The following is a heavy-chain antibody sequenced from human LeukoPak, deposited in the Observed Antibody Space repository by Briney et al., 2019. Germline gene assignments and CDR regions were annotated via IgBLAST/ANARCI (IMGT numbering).Heavy chain of an antibody. V-gene: IGHV4-59*11. CDR2: IYYSGST. CDR3: ARDRSDGYYFDY. J-gene: IGHJ4*02. D-gene: IGHD5-24*01. Sequence: KPSETLSLTCTVSGGSISSHYWSWIRQPPGKGLEWIGYIYYSGSTNYNPSLKSRVTISVDTSKNQFSLKLSSVTAADTAVYYCARDRSDGYYFDYWGQGTLVTISS. CDR1: GGSISSHY.